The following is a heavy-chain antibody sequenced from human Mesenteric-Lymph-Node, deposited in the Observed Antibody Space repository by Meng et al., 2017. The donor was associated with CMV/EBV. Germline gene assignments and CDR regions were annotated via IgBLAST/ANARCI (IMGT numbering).Heavy chain of an antibody. D-gene: IGHD1-26*01. CDR3: AKDIGDG. Sequence: GGSLRLSCAASGFSFSSYSMNWVRQAPGKGLEWVANIKQDGTEKYYVDSVKGRFTISRDNAKNSLYLQMNSLRAEDTALYYCAKDIGDGWGQGTLVTVSS. V-gene: IGHV3-7*03. J-gene: IGHJ4*02. CDR1: GFSFSSYS. CDR2: IKQDGTEK.